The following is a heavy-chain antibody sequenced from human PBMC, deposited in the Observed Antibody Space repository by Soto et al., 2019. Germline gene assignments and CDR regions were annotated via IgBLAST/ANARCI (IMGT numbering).Heavy chain of an antibody. CDR1: GFTFSSYG. D-gene: IGHD2-15*01. CDR3: ARDRYCSGGSCYSVPVFDY. V-gene: IGHV3-33*01. CDR2: IWYDGSNK. Sequence: GGSLRLSCAASGFTFSSYGMHWVRQAPGKGLEWVAVIWYDGSNKYYTISRDNSKNTLYLQMNSLRAEDTAVYYCARDRYCSGGSCYSVPVFDYWGQGTLVTVS. J-gene: IGHJ4*02.